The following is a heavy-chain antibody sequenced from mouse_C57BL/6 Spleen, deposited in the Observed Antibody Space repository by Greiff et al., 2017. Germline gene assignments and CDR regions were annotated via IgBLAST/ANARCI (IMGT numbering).Heavy chain of an antibody. CDR3: ASSHYYGSSLDY. CDR2: IDPSDSET. CDR1: GYTFTSYW. V-gene: IGHV1-52*01. Sequence: QVQLQQPGAELVRPGSSVKLSCKASGYTFTSYWMHWVKQRPIQGLEWIGNIDPSDSETHYNQKFKDKATLTVDKSSSTAYMQLSSLTSEDSAVYYCASSHYYGSSLDYWGQGTTLTVSS. J-gene: IGHJ2*01. D-gene: IGHD1-1*01.